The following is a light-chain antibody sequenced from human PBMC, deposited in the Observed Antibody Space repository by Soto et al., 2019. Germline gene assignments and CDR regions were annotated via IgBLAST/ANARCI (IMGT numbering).Light chain of an antibody. J-gene: IGKJ4*01. CDR2: AAS. CDR3: QQYSSNSF. Sequence: DIQMTQSPSTLSASVGDRVTITCRASQRVSISLAWYQQKPGKAPKVLIYAASSLESGVPSRFSGNGSETEFTLTINSLQPDDFATYYCQQYSSNSFFGGGTKVEIK. V-gene: IGKV1-5*01. CDR1: QRVSIS.